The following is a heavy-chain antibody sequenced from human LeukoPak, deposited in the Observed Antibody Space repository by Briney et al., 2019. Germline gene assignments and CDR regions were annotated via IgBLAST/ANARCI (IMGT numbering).Heavy chain of an antibody. CDR3: ARGYYGSGTYYIGDY. CDR1: GCSISSYY. Sequence: PSETLCLSCTASGCSISSYYWSWIRQPPGKGLEWIGYIYYSGSTSYNPSLKSRVTISVVTSKKQFSLKLSSVTAADTAVYYCARGYYGSGTYYIGDYWGQGTLVTVSS. J-gene: IGHJ4*02. V-gene: IGHV4-59*01. D-gene: IGHD3-10*01. CDR2: IYYSGST.